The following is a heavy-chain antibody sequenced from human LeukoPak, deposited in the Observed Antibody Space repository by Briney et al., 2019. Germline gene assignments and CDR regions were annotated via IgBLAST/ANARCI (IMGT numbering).Heavy chain of an antibody. D-gene: IGHD6-13*01. CDR3: ARGRAAAEIDY. J-gene: IGHJ4*02. CDR1: GFTFSIYA. Sequence: GGSLRLSCVSSGFTFSIYAMNWVRRAPGKGLEWVSSISSTSSYIYYADSVKGRFTISRDNAKNSLYLQMNSLRAEDTAVYYCARGRAAAEIDYWGQGTLVTVSS. V-gene: IGHV3-21*01. CDR2: ISSTSSYI.